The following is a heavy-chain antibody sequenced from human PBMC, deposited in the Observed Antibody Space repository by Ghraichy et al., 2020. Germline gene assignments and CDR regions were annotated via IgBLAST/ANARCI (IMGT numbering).Heavy chain of an antibody. J-gene: IGHJ3*02. CDR3: ARRRQTWSAAEGDAFDI. CDR2: INPTGTT. V-gene: IGHV4-34*01. CDR1: VGSFSGYY. D-gene: IGHD5-18*01. Sequence: LNISCAVYVGSFSGYYWSWIRQPPGKGLEWIGEINPTGTTNNNPSLKSRLTLLVDPSKNQFSLQLKSVTAADTAVYYCARRRQTWSAAEGDAFDIWGHGTMVTVSS.